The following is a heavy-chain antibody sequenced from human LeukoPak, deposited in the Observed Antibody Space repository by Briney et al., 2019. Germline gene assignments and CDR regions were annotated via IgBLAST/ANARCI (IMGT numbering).Heavy chain of an antibody. CDR1: GFSFTSYN. CDR3: AKAGSIRFDY. V-gene: IGHV3-30*18. J-gene: IGHJ4*02. CDR2: ISYDGNIK. D-gene: IGHD1-26*01. Sequence: GRSLRLSCAASGFSFTSYNFHWVRQAPGKGLQWLGFISYDGNIKFEDSVKGRFTISRDNSKNTLYLQMNSLRAEDTAVYYCAKAGSIRFDYWGQGTLVTVSS.